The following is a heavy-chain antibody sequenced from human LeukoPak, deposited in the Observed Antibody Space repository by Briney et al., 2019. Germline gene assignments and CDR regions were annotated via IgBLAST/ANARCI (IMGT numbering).Heavy chain of an antibody. CDR1: GGSISSYY. D-gene: IGHD3-3*01. V-gene: IGHV4-59*12. Sequence: SETLSLTCTVSGGSISSYYWSWIRQPPGKGLEWIGYIYYSGSTNYNPSLKSRVTISVDKSKNQFSLKLSSVTAADTAVYYCARGSGYYTNWFDPWGQGTLVTVSS. J-gene: IGHJ5*02. CDR3: ARGSGYYTNWFDP. CDR2: IYYSGST.